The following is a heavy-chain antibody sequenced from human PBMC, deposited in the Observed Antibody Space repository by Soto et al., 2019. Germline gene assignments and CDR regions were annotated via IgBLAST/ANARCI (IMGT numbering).Heavy chain of an antibody. CDR2: IIHILGIA. CDR3: ASFTLGGAHCSSTSCFHSWFDP. J-gene: IGHJ5*02. Sequence: HVQLVQSGAEVKKPGSSVKVSCKASGGTFSSYTISWVRKAPGQGLEWMGRIIHILGIANYAQKFQVRVTITADKSTSTAYMELSSLRSEDTAVYYCASFTLGGAHCSSTSCFHSWFDPWGQGTLVTVSS. D-gene: IGHD2-2*01. CDR1: GGTFSSYT. V-gene: IGHV1-69*02.